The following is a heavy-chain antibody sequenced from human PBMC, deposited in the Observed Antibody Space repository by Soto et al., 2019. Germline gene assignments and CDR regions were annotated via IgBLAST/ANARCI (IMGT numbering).Heavy chain of an antibody. V-gene: IGHV1-2*02. D-gene: IGHD2-15*01. CDR1: VFSVDTTYC. J-gene: IGHJ4*01. Sequence: ASVKVSCKASVFSVDTTYCIHWVRRAPGQGLEWMGSINPNSGDTNYAQNFQGRVTMTRDTSISTAYMEVSSLTSDDTAVYYCGSPRSGPSPDVGHWGHGTGVTVPQ. CDR2: INPNSGDT. CDR3: GSPRSGPSPDVGH.